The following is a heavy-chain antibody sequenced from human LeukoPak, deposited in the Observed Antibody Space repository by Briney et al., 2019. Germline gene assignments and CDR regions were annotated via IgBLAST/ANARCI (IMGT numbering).Heavy chain of an antibody. V-gene: IGHV4-34*01. CDR3: ARTNSKKAYYYYYMDV. Sequence: KPSETLSLTCAVYGGSFGGYYWSWIRQPPGKGLEWIGEINHSGSTNYNPSLKSRVTISVDTSKNQFSLKLSSVTAADTAVYYCARTNSKKAYYYYYMDVWGKGTTVTVSS. CDR2: INHSGST. D-gene: IGHD4-11*01. J-gene: IGHJ6*03. CDR1: GGSFGGYY.